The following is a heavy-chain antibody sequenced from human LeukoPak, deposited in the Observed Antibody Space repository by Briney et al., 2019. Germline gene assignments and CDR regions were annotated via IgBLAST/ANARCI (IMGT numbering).Heavy chain of an antibody. Sequence: SQTLSLTCTVSGGSISSGGYYWSWIRQHPGKGLEWIGYIYYSGSTYYNPSLKSRVTISVDTSKNQFSLKLSSVTAADTAVYYCARSIPLGYCSSTSRLLPNWFDPWGQGTLVTVSS. V-gene: IGHV4-31*03. CDR2: IYYSGST. CDR1: GGSISSGGYY. D-gene: IGHD2-2*01. CDR3: ARSIPLGYCSSTSRLLPNWFDP. J-gene: IGHJ5*02.